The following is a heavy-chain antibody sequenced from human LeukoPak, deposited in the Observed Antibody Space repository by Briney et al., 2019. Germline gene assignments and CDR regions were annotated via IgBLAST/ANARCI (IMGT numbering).Heavy chain of an antibody. J-gene: IGHJ4*02. CDR2: INPNSGGT. D-gene: IGHD3-16*02. CDR3: ARALVPSTRAPHFDY. Sequence: GASVKVSCKASGYTFTGYYMHWVRQAPGQGLEWMGWINPNSGGTNYAQKFQGRVTMTRDTSISTAYMELSRLRSDDTAVYYCARALVPSTRAPHFDYWGQGTLVTVSS. CDR1: GYTFTGYY. V-gene: IGHV1-2*02.